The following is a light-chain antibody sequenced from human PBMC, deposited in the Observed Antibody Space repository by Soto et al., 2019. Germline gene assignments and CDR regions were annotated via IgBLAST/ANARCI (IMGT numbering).Light chain of an antibody. CDR2: EDR. CDR1: ELGDKY. J-gene: IGLJ1*01. V-gene: IGLV3-1*01. Sequence: SYELTQPPSVSVPPGQTASITCSGDELGDKYVCWYQQKPGQSPVMVIYEDRKRPSGIPERFSGSNSGNTATLTISGTQTMDEADYYCQTWDSSTGVFGTGTKVTVL. CDR3: QTWDSSTGV.